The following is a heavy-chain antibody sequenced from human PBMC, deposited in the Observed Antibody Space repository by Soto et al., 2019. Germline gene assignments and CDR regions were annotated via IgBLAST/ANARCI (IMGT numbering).Heavy chain of an antibody. J-gene: IGHJ6*02. V-gene: IGHV1-18*01. CDR1: GYTFTSYG. CDR3: ASQIGWGSRPYSSSSHYYYYYGMDV. CDR2: ISAYNGNT. Sequence: ASVKVSCKASGYTFTSYGISWVRQAPGQGLEWMGWISAYNGNTNYAQKLQGRVTMTTDTSTRTAYMELRSLRSDDTAVYYCASQIGWGSRPYSSSSHYYYYYGMDVWGQGTTVTVSS. D-gene: IGHD6-6*01.